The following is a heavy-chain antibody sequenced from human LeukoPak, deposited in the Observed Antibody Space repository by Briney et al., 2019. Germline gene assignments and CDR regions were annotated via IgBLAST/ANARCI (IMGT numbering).Heavy chain of an antibody. CDR3: ARARGFGLDP. J-gene: IGHJ5*02. Sequence: GGSLRLSCAASGFTFSSYGMHWVRQAPGKGLEWVAFIRYDGSNKYYADSVKGRFTISRDNAKNTLYLQMNSLRAEDTAVYYCARARGFGLDPWGQGTLVTVSS. CDR2: IRYDGSNK. V-gene: IGHV3-30*02. D-gene: IGHD3-16*01. CDR1: GFTFSSYG.